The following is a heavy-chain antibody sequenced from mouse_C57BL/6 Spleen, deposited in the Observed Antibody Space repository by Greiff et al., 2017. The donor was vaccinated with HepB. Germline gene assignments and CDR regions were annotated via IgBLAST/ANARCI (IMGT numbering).Heavy chain of an antibody. CDR2: INPSTGGT. J-gene: IGHJ1*03. V-gene: IGHV1-42*01. CDR3: ASPLTGAYWYFDV. D-gene: IGHD4-1*01. CDR1: GYSFTGYY. Sequence: VQLQQSGPELVKPGASVKISCKASGYSFTGYYMNWVKQSPEKSLEWIGEINPSTGGTTYNQKFKAKATLTVDKSSSTAYMQLKSLTSEDSAVYYCASPLTGAYWYFDVWGTGTTVTVSS.